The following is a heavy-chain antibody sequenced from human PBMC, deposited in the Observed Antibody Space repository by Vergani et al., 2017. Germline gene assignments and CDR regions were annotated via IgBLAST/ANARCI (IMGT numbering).Heavy chain of an antibody. CDR3: ARATRDDFWSGAFDY. CDR2: LTASGSGI. D-gene: IGHD3-3*01. V-gene: IGHV3-23*01. CDR1: GFAFSRYA. J-gene: IGHJ4*02. Sequence: EVQLLESGGRLVQPGGSLRLSCVASGFAFSRYAMSWVRQAPGKGLEWVSGLTASGSGISYADSVRGRFTISRDNSKNTLFLQMDSLRAEDTAVYYCARATRDDFWSGAFDYWGQGTLVTVSS.